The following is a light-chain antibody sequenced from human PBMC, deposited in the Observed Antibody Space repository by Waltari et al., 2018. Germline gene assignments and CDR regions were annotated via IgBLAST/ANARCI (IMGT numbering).Light chain of an antibody. CDR3: QQYRTNPWA. CDR2: KAS. V-gene: IGKV1-5*03. Sequence: DIQMTQSPSILSASVGDRVTLTCRASQNINSWLAWYQQKPGMAPKLLISKASTLESGVPSRFSGSGSGTEFTLTISSLQPDDLVTYYCQQYRTNPWAFGQGTKV. J-gene: IGKJ1*01. CDR1: QNINSW.